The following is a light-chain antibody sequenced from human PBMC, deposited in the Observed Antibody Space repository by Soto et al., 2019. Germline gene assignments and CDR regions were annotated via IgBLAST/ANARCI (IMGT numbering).Light chain of an antibody. J-gene: IGKJ5*01. Sequence: EIVLTQSPGTLSLSPGERATLSCRASQSVGSNLAWYQQKPGQAPRLLIYDASNRATGIPARFSGSGSGTDFTLTISSLEPEDFAVYYCQQRSNWPPFTFGQGTRLEIK. CDR3: QQRSNWPPFT. V-gene: IGKV3-11*01. CDR1: QSVGSN. CDR2: DAS.